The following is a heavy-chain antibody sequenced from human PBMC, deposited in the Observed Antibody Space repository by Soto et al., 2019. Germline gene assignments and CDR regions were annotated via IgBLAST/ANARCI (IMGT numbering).Heavy chain of an antibody. J-gene: IGHJ2*01. D-gene: IGHD3-16*01. CDR1: GFTFDDYT. CDR2: ISWDCGTT. Sequence: EMQLVESGGVVVQPGGSLSLSCAACGFTFDDYTMHWVRQVPGKGMDLVSTISWDCGTTYYADSVKGRFTISRDNIKRSLYLQRNGLRTDDSAFYYSAKWGDYWSLDLWGRGTLATVYS. CDR3: AKWGDYWSLDL. V-gene: IGHV3-43*01.